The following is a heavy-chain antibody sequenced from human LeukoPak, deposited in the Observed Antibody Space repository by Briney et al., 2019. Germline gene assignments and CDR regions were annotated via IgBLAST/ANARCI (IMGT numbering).Heavy chain of an antibody. CDR3: TTSISPSLLPFLENRA. Sequence: PGGSLRLSCAASGFTFSNAWMSWVRQAPGKGLEWVGHIKSKTDGGTTDYAAPVKGRFTISRDDSKNTLYLQMNSLKTEDTAVYYCTTSISPSLLPFLENRAWGQGTLVTVSS. V-gene: IGHV3-15*01. CDR1: GFTFSNAW. D-gene: IGHD1-14*01. CDR2: IKSKTDGGTT. J-gene: IGHJ4*02.